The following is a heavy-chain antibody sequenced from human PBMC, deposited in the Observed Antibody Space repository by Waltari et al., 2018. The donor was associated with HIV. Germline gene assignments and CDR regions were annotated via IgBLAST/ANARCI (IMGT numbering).Heavy chain of an antibody. CDR1: GFTFDDYA. J-gene: IGHJ4*02. CDR3: AKDKRRYCSSTSCYYYFDY. V-gene: IGHV3-9*01. Sequence: EVQLVESGGGLVQPGRSLRLSCAVSGFTFDDYAMHWVRQAPGKGLEWVSRISWNSVRIGYADSVKGRFTISRDNAKNSLYLQMNSLRAEDTALYYCAKDKRRYCSSTSCYYYFDYWGQGTLVTVSS. D-gene: IGHD2-2*01. CDR2: ISWNSVRI.